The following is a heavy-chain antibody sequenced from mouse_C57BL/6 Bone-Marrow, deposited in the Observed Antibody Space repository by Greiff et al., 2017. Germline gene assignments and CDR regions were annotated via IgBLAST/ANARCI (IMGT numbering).Heavy chain of an antibody. CDR3: AREGFDYGNFYYAMDY. D-gene: IGHD2-1*01. CDR1: GYTFTSYW. Sequence: QVQLQQPGAELVRPGSSVKLSCKASGYTFTSYWMHWVKQRPIQGLEWIGNIDPSDSETPYNQKFKDKATLTVDKSSSTAYMQLSSLTSEDSAVYYCAREGFDYGNFYYAMDYWGQGTSVTVSS. J-gene: IGHJ4*01. CDR2: IDPSDSET. V-gene: IGHV1-52*01.